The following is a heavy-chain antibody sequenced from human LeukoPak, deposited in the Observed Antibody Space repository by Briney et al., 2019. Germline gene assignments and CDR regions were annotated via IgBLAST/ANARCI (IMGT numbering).Heavy chain of an antibody. CDR3: ARGFWGSYRY. J-gene: IGHJ4*02. V-gene: IGHV4-39*07. CDR1: GGSISSSSYY. CDR2: IYYSGST. Sequence: PSETLSLTCTVSGGSISSSSYYWGWIRQPPGKGLEWIGSIYYSGSTYYNPSLKSRVTISVDTSKNQFSLKLSSVTAADTAVYYCARGFWGSYRYWGQGTLVTVSS. D-gene: IGHD3-16*02.